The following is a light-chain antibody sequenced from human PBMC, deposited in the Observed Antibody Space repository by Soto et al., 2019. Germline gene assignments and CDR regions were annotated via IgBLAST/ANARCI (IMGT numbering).Light chain of an antibody. CDR3: QQANTFPFT. V-gene: IGKV1-12*01. CDR1: QAIGNW. CDR2: AAS. J-gene: IGKJ3*01. Sequence: DLQMTQSPSSVSASVGDRVTITCRASQAIGNWLAWYQQKPGKVPKLLIYAASTLQSGVPSRFSGRGSGTDFTLAISSLQPEDFATYYCQQANTFPFTFGPGTKVDIK.